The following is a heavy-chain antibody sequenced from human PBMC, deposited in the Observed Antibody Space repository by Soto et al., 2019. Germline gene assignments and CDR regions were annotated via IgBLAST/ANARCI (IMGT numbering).Heavy chain of an antibody. CDR1: GFIFSSYD. CDR3: ARRGSGSYYDY. Sequence: EVQLLESGGGLVQPGGSLRLSCAASGFIFSSYDMRWVRQAPGKGLEWVSAISGSGGSTYYADSVKGRFTISRDNSKNTLYLQMNSLRAEDTAVYYCARRGSGSYYDYWGQGTLVTVSS. J-gene: IGHJ4*02. D-gene: IGHD1-26*01. CDR2: ISGSGGST. V-gene: IGHV3-23*01.